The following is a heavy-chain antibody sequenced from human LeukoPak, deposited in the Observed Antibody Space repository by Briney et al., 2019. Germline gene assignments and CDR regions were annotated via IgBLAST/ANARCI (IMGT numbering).Heavy chain of an antibody. CDR3: ARVGDGYGGNSKFDY. Sequence: SSETLSLTCTVSGVSISSGGYYWSWIRQHPGKGLEWIGYIYYSGSTYYNPSLKSRVTISVDTSKNQFSLKLSSVTAADTAVYYCARVGDGYGGNSKFDYWGQGTLVTVSS. D-gene: IGHD4-23*01. CDR1: GVSISSGGYY. J-gene: IGHJ4*02. V-gene: IGHV4-31*03. CDR2: IYYSGST.